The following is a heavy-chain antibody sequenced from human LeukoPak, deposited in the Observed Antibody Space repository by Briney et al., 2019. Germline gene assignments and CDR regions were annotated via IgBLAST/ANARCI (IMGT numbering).Heavy chain of an antibody. J-gene: IGHJ4*02. CDR1: GFTFSSYS. V-gene: IGHV3-48*01. CDR2: ISSSSSTI. CDR3: ARGDGYFDWLPALHFDY. D-gene: IGHD3-9*01. Sequence: SVGSLRLSCAASGFTFSSYSKNWVRQSPGKGLEWFSYISSSSSTIYYADSVKGRFTISRDNAKNSLYLQMNSLRAEDTAVYYCARGDGYFDWLPALHFDYWGQGTLVTVSS.